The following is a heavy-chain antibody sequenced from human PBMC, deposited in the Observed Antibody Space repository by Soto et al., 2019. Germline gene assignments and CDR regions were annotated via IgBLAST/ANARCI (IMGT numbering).Heavy chain of an antibody. D-gene: IGHD3-22*01. V-gene: IGHV1-69*13. Sequence: SVKLSCKASGGTFSSYATSWVRQAPGQGLEWMGGIIPIFGTANYAQKFQGRVTITADESTSTAYMELSSLRSEDTAVYYCARVASPEYYYSSGFTSVAGCGQGTTVSVAS. CDR1: GGTFSSYA. CDR2: IIPIFGTA. CDR3: ARVASPEYYYSSGFTSVAG. J-gene: IGHJ6*02.